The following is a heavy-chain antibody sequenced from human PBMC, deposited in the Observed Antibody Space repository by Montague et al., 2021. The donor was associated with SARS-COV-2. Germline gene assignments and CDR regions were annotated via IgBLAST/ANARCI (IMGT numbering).Heavy chain of an antibody. Sequence: SETLSLTCSVSGGSISDYYWNWIRHHQGKGMEWIGYIYYNTGNTNYNTPLQSRVTISLDTTKNKFSLNLRSVTAADTALYFCARGTGYDYYFDCWGLGTLVTVSS. V-gene: IGHV4-59*01. J-gene: IGHJ4*02. D-gene: IGHD5-12*01. CDR3: ARGTGYDYYFDC. CDR1: GGSISDYY. CDR2: IYYNTGNT.